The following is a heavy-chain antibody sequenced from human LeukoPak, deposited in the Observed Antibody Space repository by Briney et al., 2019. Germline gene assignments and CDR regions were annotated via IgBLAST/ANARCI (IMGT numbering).Heavy chain of an antibody. J-gene: IGHJ4*02. V-gene: IGHV4-30-2*01. CDR2: IYHSGST. D-gene: IGHD2-15*01. Sequence: HTLSLIHTVSGGSMSSGGYYGSWIRPPPGKGMEWIGYIYHSGSTYYNPSLKSRVTISVDRSKNQFSLKLSSVTAADTAVYYCATTLGYCGGGSCHNWGQGTLVTVSS. CDR1: GGSMSSGGYY. CDR3: ATTLGYCGGGSCHN.